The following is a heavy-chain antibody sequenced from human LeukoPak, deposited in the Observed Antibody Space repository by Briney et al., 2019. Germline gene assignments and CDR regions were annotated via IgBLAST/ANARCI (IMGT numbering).Heavy chain of an antibody. J-gene: IGHJ4*02. CDR2: IRSKAYGGTT. Sequence: PGRSLRLSCTASGFTFGDYAMSWVRQAPGKGLEWVGFIRSKAYGGTTEYAASVKGRFTISRDDSKSIAYLQMNSLKTEDTAVYYCTRARGYGAYFDYWGQGTLVTVSS. V-gene: IGHV3-49*04. D-gene: IGHD3-22*01. CDR1: GFTFGDYA. CDR3: TRARGYGAYFDY.